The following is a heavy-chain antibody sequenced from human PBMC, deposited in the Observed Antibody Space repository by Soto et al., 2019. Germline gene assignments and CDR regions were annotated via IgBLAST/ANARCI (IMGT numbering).Heavy chain of an antibody. CDR2: INTSNGNT. CDR1: GYTFTSYA. J-gene: IGHJ5*02. V-gene: IGHV1-3*04. Sequence: QVQLVQSGAEVKKPGASVKVSGKASGYTFTSYAIRWVRQAPGQRPEGMGWINTSNGNTKYSRKFQGRGTNTRDTAASTAYMELRRLRSDDTAVYYRTICFSYRIEWFGPWGQGTLVTVTS. CDR3: TICFSYRIEWFGP. D-gene: IGHD3-10*02.